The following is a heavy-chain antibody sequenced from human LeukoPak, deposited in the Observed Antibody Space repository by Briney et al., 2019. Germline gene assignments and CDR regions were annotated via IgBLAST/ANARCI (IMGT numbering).Heavy chain of an antibody. Sequence: SETLSLTCTVSGASISTGSSYWSWIRQPAGEGLEWIGRIHNSGSTNYNPSLNSRVTISVDTSKNQVSLKLTSVTAADTAVYYCARTIYYDSSGYMFSAFDIWGQGTMVTVSS. CDR3: ARTIYYDSSGYMFSAFDI. CDR2: IHNSGST. D-gene: IGHD3-22*01. CDR1: GASISTGSSY. V-gene: IGHV4-61*02. J-gene: IGHJ3*02.